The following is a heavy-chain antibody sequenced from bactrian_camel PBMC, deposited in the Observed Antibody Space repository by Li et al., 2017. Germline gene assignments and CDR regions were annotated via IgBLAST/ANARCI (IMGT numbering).Heavy chain of an antibody. J-gene: IGHJ4*01. V-gene: IGHV3S26*01. Sequence: HVQLVESGGGSVQAGGSLRLSCAAPGYRYDTYCMGWFRQAQGKAREGIAVIDSDGDTAYAESMKDRFTISKDNAKNTLYLQMNSLKPEDTAVYYCAADFAGAGWTHSYWGHGTQVTVS. CDR1: GYRYDTYC. CDR3: AADFAGAGWTHSY. CDR2: IDSDGDT.